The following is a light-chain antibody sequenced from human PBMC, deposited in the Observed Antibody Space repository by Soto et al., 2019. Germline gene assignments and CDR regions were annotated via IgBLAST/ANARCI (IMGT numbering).Light chain of an antibody. CDR1: LSVSSSY. V-gene: IGKV3-20*01. CDR3: QQYGSSPKT. Sequence: EIVLTQSPGTLSLSPGERATLSCRASLSVSSSYLAWYQQKPGQAPRLLIYGASSRATGIPDRFSGSGSGTDFTLTISRLEPEDVAVYYCQQYGSSPKTFGQGTKVDIK. CDR2: GAS. J-gene: IGKJ1*01.